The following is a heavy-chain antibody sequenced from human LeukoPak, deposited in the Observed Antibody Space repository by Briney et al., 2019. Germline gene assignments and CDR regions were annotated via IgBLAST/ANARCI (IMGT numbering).Heavy chain of an antibody. CDR1: GFTFSSCG. V-gene: IGHV3-30*18. Sequence: PGRSLRLSCAASGFTFSSCGMHWVRQAPGKGLEWVAVISYDGSNKYYADSVKGRFTISRDNAKNSLYLQMNSLRAEDTALYYCAKDMKTGTTRHGMDVWGQGTTVTVSS. D-gene: IGHD1-7*01. CDR3: AKDMKTGTTRHGMDV. J-gene: IGHJ6*02. CDR2: ISYDGSNK.